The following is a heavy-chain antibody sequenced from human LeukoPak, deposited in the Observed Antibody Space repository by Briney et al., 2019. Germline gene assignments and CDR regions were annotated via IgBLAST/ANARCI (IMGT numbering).Heavy chain of an antibody. CDR2: IRSKAYGGTT. J-gene: IGHJ6*02. D-gene: IGHD6-19*01. Sequence: GRSLRLSCTASGFTFGDYAMSWVRQAPGTGLEWVGFIRSKAYGGTTEYAASVKGRFTISRDDSKSIAYLQMNSLKTEDTAVYYCTRDEGSGWGYYYYGMDVWGQGTTVTVSS. CDR1: GFTFGDYA. CDR3: TRDEGSGWGYYYYGMDV. V-gene: IGHV3-49*04.